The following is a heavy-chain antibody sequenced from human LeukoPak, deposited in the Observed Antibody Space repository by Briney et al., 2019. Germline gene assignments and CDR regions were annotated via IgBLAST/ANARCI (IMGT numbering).Heavy chain of an antibody. V-gene: IGHV1-18*01. CDR2: ISAYNGNT. D-gene: IGHD6-19*01. CDR3: ARDPNAAYSSGWYPGY. Sequence: ASVKVSCKASGYTFTSYGISWVRQAPGQGLEWMGWISAYNGNTNYAQKLQGRVTMTTDTSTSTAYMELRSLRSDDTAIYYCARDPNAAYSSGWYPGYWGQGTLVTVSS. J-gene: IGHJ4*02. CDR1: GYTFTSYG.